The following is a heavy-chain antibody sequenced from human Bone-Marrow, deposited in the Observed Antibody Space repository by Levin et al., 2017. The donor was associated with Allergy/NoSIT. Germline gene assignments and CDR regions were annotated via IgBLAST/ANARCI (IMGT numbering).Heavy chain of an antibody. Sequence: ASQTLSLTCSVSGASLSSYYWSWIRQPPGKGLEWIGYIYYSGATSDNPSLKSRVTMSRDTSKNQLSLKLSSVTAADTAVYYCARVGGDWVVISAAPNWYFDVWGRGTLVTVSS. CDR2: IYYSGAT. D-gene: IGHD2-21*01. CDR3: ARVGGDWVVISAAPNWYFDV. J-gene: IGHJ2*01. V-gene: IGHV4-59*01. CDR1: GASLSSYY.